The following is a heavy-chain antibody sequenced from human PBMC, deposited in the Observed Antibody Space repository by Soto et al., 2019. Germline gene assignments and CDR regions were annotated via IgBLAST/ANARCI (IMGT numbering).Heavy chain of an antibody. J-gene: IGHJ1*01. V-gene: IGHV3-30*02. CDR3: AKWRHAKHCTNIECYVFQH. CDR2: VSYDGSTE. Sequence: GGSLRLSCVASGFTFSDYGMHWVRQAPGKGLEWVAFVSYDGSTESYADSVKGRFTVSRDNSKSTLYLQMDSLRPEDAGVFYYAKWRHAKHCTNIECYVFQHWGQGTRVTVSS. CDR1: GFTFSDYG. D-gene: IGHD2-8*01.